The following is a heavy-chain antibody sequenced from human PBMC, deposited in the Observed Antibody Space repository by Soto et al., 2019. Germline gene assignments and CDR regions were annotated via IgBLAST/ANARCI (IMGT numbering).Heavy chain of an antibody. V-gene: IGHV5-51*01. CDR1: GYSFTSYW. D-gene: IGHD6-6*01. CDR3: ATVDNFRSIAARRAFDI. J-gene: IGHJ3*02. Sequence: GESLKISCKGSGYSFTSYWIGWVRQMPGKGLEWMGIIYPGDSDTRYSPSFQGQVTISADKSISTAYLQWSSLKASDTAMYYCATVDNFRSIAARRAFDIWGQGTMVTVSS. CDR2: IYPGDSDT.